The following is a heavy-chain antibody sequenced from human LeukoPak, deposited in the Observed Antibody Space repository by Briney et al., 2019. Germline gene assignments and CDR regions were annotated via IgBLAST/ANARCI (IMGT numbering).Heavy chain of an antibody. V-gene: IGHV4-59*08. J-gene: IGHJ4*02. Sequence: SDTLSLTCTVAGGSSSSYYWSWIRQPPRKGLEWIAYISYSGSTNYNPYLRSRVTISLATSKNTFSLKLSSVTAADTAVYYCARQNSGYDLGPFDYWGQGTLVTVSS. CDR1: GGSSSSYY. CDR3: ARQNSGYDLGPFDY. D-gene: IGHD5-12*01. CDR2: ISYSGST.